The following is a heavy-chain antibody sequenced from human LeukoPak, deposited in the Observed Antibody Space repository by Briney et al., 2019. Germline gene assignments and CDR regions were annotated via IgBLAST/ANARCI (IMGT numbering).Heavy chain of an antibody. CDR2: MIPPFGRS. CDR1: GGSFSSDA. Sequence: ASVKVSCKASGGSFSSDAISWVRRAPGQGLEWMGGMIPPFGRSNYAQKFQGRVTITADKSTSTAYMELSSLRSEDTAVYYCASVVPSSGIAANYWGQGTLVTVSS. J-gene: IGHJ4*02. V-gene: IGHV1-69*06. CDR3: ASVVPSSGIAANY. D-gene: IGHD6-25*01.